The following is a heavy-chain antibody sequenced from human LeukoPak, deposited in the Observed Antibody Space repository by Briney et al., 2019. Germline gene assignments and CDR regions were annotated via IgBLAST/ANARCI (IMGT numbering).Heavy chain of an antibody. J-gene: IGHJ5*02. Sequence: ASVKVSCKASGYTFTGYYMHWVRQAPGQGLEWMGWINPNSGGTNYAQKFQGRVTMTRDTSISTAYMDLSRLRSDDTAVYYCAKDQMTYYDILTGHNWFDPWGQGTLVTVSS. V-gene: IGHV1-2*02. D-gene: IGHD3-9*01. CDR2: INPNSGGT. CDR1: GYTFTGYY. CDR3: AKDQMTYYDILTGHNWFDP.